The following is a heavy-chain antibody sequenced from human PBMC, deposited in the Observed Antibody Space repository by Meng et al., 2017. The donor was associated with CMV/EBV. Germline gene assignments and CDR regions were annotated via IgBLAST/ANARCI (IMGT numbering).Heavy chain of an antibody. V-gene: IGHV4-34*01. CDR2: INHSGST. CDR1: GGSFSGYY. D-gene: IGHD6-6*01. J-gene: IGHJ6*02. Sequence: GSLRLSCAVYGGSFSGYYWSWIRQPPGKGLEWIGEINHSGSTNYNPSLKSRVTISVDTSKNQFSLKLSSVTAADTAVYYCARALSIAARPGQFYYYGMDVWGQGTTVTVS. CDR3: ARALSIAARPGQFYYYGMDV.